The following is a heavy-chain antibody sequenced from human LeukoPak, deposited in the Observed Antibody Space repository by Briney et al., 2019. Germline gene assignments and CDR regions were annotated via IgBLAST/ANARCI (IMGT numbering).Heavy chain of an antibody. J-gene: IGHJ5*01. CDR1: GFTFRDYW. V-gene: IGHV3-74*01. CDR2: IKSDGSHT. D-gene: IGHD1-26*01. CDR3: VRDWDHFDFDS. Sequence: GGSLRLSCAASGFTFRDYWMHWIRQALGKGLVWVSRIKSDGSHTIYADSVKGRFTISRDNAKNTLYLQMKSLRVEDTALYYCVRDWDHFDFDSWGQGTLVTVSS.